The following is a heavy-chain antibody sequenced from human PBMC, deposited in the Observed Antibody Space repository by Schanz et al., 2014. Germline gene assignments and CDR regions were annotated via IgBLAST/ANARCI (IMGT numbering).Heavy chain of an antibody. CDR1: GFTFSSYA. CDR3: TKEDATALWYFEH. Sequence: EVQLVESGGGLVQPGGSLRLSCAVSGFTFSSYAMSWVRQAPGKGLEWVSGIRGSGHITNYAESVKGRFTISRDNSKNLVVLQMNSLRVDDTAVYYCTKEDATALWYFEHWGQGTLVTVSS. V-gene: IGHV3-23*04. D-gene: IGHD6-13*01. J-gene: IGHJ4*02. CDR2: IRGSGHIT.